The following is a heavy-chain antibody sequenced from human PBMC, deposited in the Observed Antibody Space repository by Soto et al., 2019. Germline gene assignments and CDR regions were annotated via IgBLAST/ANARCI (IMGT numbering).Heavy chain of an antibody. J-gene: IGHJ5*02. Sequence: ASVTCSCKAPGDTFTSYYLNWVRQAPGQGLEWMGVINPHGGSTKYAQKFQGRITMTRDTSRSTVYMELGSLRSDDTAIYYCARSSGGNFGIIIEGSNWFDPWGQGTLVTVSS. D-gene: IGHD3-3*01. CDR1: GDTFTSYY. CDR2: INPHGGST. V-gene: IGHV1-46*01. CDR3: ARSSGGNFGIIIEGSNWFDP.